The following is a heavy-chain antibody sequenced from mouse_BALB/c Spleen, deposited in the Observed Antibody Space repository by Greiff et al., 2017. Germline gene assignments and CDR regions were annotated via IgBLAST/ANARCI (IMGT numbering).Heavy chain of an antibody. CDR1: GFSLTSYG. D-gene: IGHD1-1*01. V-gene: IGHV2-9*02. J-gene: IGHJ4*01. CDR2: IWAGGST. CDR3: ATHYYGSSYDYAMDY. Sequence: VQLVESGPGLVAPSQSLSITCTVSGFSLTSYGVHWVRQPPGKGLEWLGVIWAGGSTNYNSALMSRLSISKDNSKSQVFLKMNSLQTDDTAMYYCATHYYGSSYDYAMDYWGQGTSVTVSS.